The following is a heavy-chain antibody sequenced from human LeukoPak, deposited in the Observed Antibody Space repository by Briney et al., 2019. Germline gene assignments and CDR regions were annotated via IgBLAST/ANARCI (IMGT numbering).Heavy chain of an antibody. CDR3: ARRFGGDFEYYFDY. V-gene: IGHV4-59*08. D-gene: IGHD2-21*02. CDR2: IYYSGST. Sequence: PGGSLRLSCAASGFTFSNAWMSWIRQPPGKGLEWIGYIYYSGSTNYNPSLKSRVTISVDTSKNQFSLKLSSVTAADTAVYYCARRFGGDFEYYFDYWGQGTLVTVSS. J-gene: IGHJ4*02. CDR1: GFTFSNAW.